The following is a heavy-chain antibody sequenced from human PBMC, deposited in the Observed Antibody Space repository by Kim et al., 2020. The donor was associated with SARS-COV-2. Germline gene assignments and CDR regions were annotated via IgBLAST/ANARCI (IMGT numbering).Heavy chain of an antibody. CDR2: ISSSSSYI. J-gene: IGHJ5*02. D-gene: IGHD5-18*01. Sequence: GGSLRLSCAASGFTFSSYSMNWVRQAPGKGLEWVSSISSSSSYIYYADSVKGRFTISRDNAKNSLYLQMNRLRAEDTAVYYCARALDSYGSVLNWFDPWGQGTLVTVSS. CDR1: GFTFSSYS. V-gene: IGHV3-21*01. CDR3: ARALDSYGSVLNWFDP.